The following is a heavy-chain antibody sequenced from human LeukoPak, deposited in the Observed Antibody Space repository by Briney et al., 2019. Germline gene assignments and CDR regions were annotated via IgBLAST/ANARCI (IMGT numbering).Heavy chain of an antibody. CDR1: GYTFTGYY. V-gene: IGHV1-2*02. J-gene: IGHJ4*02. CDR3: VQYYYDSSGYRPDY. CDR2: INPNSGGT. D-gene: IGHD3-22*01. Sequence: ASVKVSCKTSGYTFTGYYMHWVRQAPGQGLEWMGWINPNSGGTNYAQKFQGRVTMTRDTSISTAYMELSRLRSDDTAVYYCVQYYYDSSGYRPDYWGQGTLVTVSS.